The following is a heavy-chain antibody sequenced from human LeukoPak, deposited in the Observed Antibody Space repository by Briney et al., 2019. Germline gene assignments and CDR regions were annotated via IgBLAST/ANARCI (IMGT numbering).Heavy chain of an antibody. CDR2: ISSSSSYI. D-gene: IGHD4-11*01. J-gene: IGHJ4*02. Sequence: GGSLRLSCAASGFTFSSYSMNWVRQAPGKGLEWVSSISSSSSYIYYADSVEGRFTISRDNAKNSLYLQMNSLRAEDTAVYYCARDRLQSLDYWGQGTLVTVSS. CDR3: ARDRLQSLDY. V-gene: IGHV3-21*01. CDR1: GFTFSSYS.